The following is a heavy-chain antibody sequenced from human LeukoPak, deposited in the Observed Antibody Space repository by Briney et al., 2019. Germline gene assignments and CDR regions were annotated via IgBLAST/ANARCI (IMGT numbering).Heavy chain of an antibody. Sequence: SETLSLTCAVYGGSFSGYYWSWIRQPPGKGLEWIGEINHSGSTNYNPSLKSRVTISVDTSKNQFSLKLSSVTAADTAVYYCARGGDSTVDYWGQGTLVTVSS. V-gene: IGHV4-34*01. CDR1: GGSFSGYY. CDR3: ARGGDSTVDY. D-gene: IGHD3-10*01. CDR2: INHSGST. J-gene: IGHJ4*02.